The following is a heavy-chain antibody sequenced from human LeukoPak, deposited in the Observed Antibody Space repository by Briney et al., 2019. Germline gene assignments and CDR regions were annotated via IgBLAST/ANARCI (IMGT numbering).Heavy chain of an antibody. Sequence: GGSLRLSCTASGFTFSDYSMHWVRQPPGKGLLWVSRIKTDGTTTTYADSVKGRFTISRDNAKNTLYLQMNSLRAEDTAVYYCARDQQLDEKDYWGQGTMVTVSS. J-gene: IGHJ3*01. D-gene: IGHD2-2*03. CDR3: ARDQQLDEKDY. V-gene: IGHV3-74*03. CDR1: GFTFSDYS. CDR2: IKTDGTTT.